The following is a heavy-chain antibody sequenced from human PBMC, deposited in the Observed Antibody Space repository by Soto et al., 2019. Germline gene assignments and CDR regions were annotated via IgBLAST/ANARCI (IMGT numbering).Heavy chain of an antibody. J-gene: IGHJ4*02. D-gene: IGHD3-16*02. CDR3: TTDPTGEGVIAPVDFDY. V-gene: IGHV3-15*01. CDR1: GFTFSNAW. Sequence: EVQLVESGGGLVKPGGSLSLSCAASGFTFSNAWMSWVRQAPGKGLEWVGRIKSKTDGGTTDYAAPMKGRFTIFSDDSKHTLYPQMISVNTEDTAVYHCTTDPTGEGVIAPVDFDYWGQGTLVTVSS. CDR2: IKSKTDGGTT.